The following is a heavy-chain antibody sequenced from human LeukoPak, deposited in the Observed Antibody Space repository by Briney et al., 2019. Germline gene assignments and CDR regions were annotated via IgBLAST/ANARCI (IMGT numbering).Heavy chain of an antibody. CDR1: GFIFRNFA. CDR3: TTGLQDWLSREL. V-gene: IGHV3-15*01. D-gene: IGHD3/OR15-3a*01. J-gene: IGHJ4*02. CDR2: IKSKTDGGTT. Sequence: PGRSLRLSCAASGFIFRNFAMHWVRQAPGKGLEWVGRIKSKTDGGTTDYAAPVKGRFTISRDDSKNTLYLQMNSLKTEDTAVYYCTTGLQDWLSRELWGQGTLVTVSS.